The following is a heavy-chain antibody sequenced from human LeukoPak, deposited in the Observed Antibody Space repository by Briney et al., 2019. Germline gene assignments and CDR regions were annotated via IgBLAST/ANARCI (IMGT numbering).Heavy chain of an antibody. CDR3: ARERGMIVRYFDY. CDR2: ISYDGSNK. J-gene: IGHJ4*02. V-gene: IGHV3-30-3*01. CDR1: GFTFSSYA. Sequence: GGSLRLSCAASGFTFSSYAMHWVRQAPGKGLEWVAVISYDGSNKYYADSVKGRFTISRDNSKNTLYLQMNSLRAEDTAVYYCARERGMIVRYFDYWGQGTLVTVCS. D-gene: IGHD3-22*01.